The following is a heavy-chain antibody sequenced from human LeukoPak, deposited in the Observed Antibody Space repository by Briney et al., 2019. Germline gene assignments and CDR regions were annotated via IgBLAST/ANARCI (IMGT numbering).Heavy chain of an antibody. CDR1: GFTFSSYS. D-gene: IGHD6-13*01. CDR2: ISYDGSNE. J-gene: IGHJ3*02. Sequence: PGGSLRLSCAASGFTFSSYSMNWVRQAPGKGLEWVGVISYDGSNEYYADSVKGRFTISRDNSKNTLFLQMNSLRVEDTAVYYCAKDNNGAAAGIIPGGFDIWGRGTMVTVSS. CDR3: AKDNNGAAAGIIPGGFDI. V-gene: IGHV3-30*18.